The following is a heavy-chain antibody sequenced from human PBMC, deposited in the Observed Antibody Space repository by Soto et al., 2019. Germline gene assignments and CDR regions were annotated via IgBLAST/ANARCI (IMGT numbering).Heavy chain of an antibody. Sequence: PSETLSLTCTVSGGSISSSFHYWGWTRQPPGKGLEWIGSIYYRGNTYYNPSLKSRVTISVDTSKNQFSLKLSSVTAADTAVYYCAREGAYSSPTNWFDPRGQGTLVTVS. V-gene: IGHV4-39*02. CDR1: GGSISSSFHY. CDR3: AREGAYSSPTNWFDP. D-gene: IGHD6-13*01. CDR2: IYYRGNT. J-gene: IGHJ5*02.